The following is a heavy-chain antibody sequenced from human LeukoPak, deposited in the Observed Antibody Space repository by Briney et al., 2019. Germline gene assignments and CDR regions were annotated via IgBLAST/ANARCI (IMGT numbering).Heavy chain of an antibody. CDR2: ISWNGGAA. J-gene: IGHJ5*02. V-gene: IGHV3-20*04. Sequence: PGGSLRLSCTASGFTFNEYGMTWVRQAPGKGLEWVSGISWNGGAAGYAASVKGRFTISRDNSKNTLYLQMNSLRAEDTAVYYCAREQPYYYDSSGYWGQGSWFDPWGQGTLVTVSS. CDR3: AREQPYYYDSSGYWGQGSWFDP. D-gene: IGHD3-22*01. CDR1: GFTFNEYG.